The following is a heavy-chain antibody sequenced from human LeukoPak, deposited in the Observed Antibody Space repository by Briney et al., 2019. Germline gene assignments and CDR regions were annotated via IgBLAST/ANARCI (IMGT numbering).Heavy chain of an antibody. V-gene: IGHV3-21*01. CDR1: GFTFSSYS. Sequence: GGSLRLSCAASGFTFSSYSMNWVRQAPGKGLEWVSSISSSSSYIYYADSVKGRFTISRDNAKNSLYLQMNSLRAEDTAVYYCARGRITIFGVVITFDYWGQGTLATVSS. CDR2: ISSSSSYI. J-gene: IGHJ4*02. CDR3: ARGRITIFGVVITFDY. D-gene: IGHD3-3*01.